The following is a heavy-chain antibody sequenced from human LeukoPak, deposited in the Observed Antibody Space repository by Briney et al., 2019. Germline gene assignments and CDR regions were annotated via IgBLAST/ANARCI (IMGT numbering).Heavy chain of an antibody. CDR1: GGSISSYY. CDR2: IYYSGST. Sequence: PSETLSLTCTVSGGSISSYYWSWIRQPPGKGLEWIGYIYYSGSTNYNPSLKSRVTISVDTSKNQFSLKLSSVTAAETAVYYCARESYDSSGYYLDYWGQGTLVTVSS. D-gene: IGHD3-22*01. CDR3: ARESYDSSGYYLDY. J-gene: IGHJ4*02. V-gene: IGHV4-59*01.